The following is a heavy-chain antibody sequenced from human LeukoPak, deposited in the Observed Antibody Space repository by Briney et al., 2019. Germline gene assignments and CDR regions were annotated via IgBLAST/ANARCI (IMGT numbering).Heavy chain of an antibody. D-gene: IGHD3-22*01. J-gene: IGHJ4*02. CDR1: GGTFSSYA. Sequence: GASVKVSCKASGGTFSSYAISWVRQAPGQGLEWMGGIIPIFGTANYAQKFQGRVTITADESTSTAYMELSSLRSEDTAVYYCARSTNYYDSSGYYLPFHFDYWGQGTLVTVSS. CDR3: ARSTNYYDSSGYYLPFHFDY. CDR2: IIPIFGTA. V-gene: IGHV1-69*01.